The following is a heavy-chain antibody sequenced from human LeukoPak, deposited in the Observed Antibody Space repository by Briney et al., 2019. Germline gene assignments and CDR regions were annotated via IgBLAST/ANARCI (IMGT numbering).Heavy chain of an antibody. V-gene: IGHV1-46*01. D-gene: IGHD6-13*01. J-gene: IGHJ3*02. CDR2: INPSGGST. CDR3: ARRWPSSIPNHDAFDI. CDR1: GYTFTSYY. Sequence: ASVKVSCKASGYTFTSYYMHWVRQAPGQGLEWMGLINPSGGSTSYAQKFQGRVTMTRDTSTSTVYMELSSLRSEDTAVYYCARRWPSSIPNHDAFDIWGQGTMVTVSS.